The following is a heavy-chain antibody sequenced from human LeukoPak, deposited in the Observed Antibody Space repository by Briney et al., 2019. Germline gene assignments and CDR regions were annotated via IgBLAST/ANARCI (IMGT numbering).Heavy chain of an antibody. CDR2: ISSGGTSI. CDR3: ARGPLGWSDY. Sequence: PGGSLRLSCAASGFTFSYYQMNWVRQAPGKGLEWISYISSGGTSIYYADSVKGRFTISRDNAKNSLYLQMTSLRDEDTAVYYCARGPLGWSDYWGQGTLVTVSS. D-gene: IGHD1-26*01. V-gene: IGHV3-48*03. J-gene: IGHJ4*02. CDR1: GFTFSYYQ.